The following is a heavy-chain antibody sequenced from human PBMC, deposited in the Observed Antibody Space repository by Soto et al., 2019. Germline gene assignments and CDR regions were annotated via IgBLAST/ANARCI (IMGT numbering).Heavy chain of an antibody. J-gene: IGHJ6*02. CDR1: GFSRNTSA. CDR3: GTARRGGGFGGMDV. V-gene: IGHV3-23*01. CDR2: ISPIDGST. Sequence: GSLWLSCASSGFSRNTSAMTGFRPAPGKGLDWVSAISPIDGSTYYADSVEGRFTISRENSENKVFLQMISLRVEDTATYFCGTARRGGGFGGMDVWGQGITVTCSS. D-gene: IGHD3-16*01.